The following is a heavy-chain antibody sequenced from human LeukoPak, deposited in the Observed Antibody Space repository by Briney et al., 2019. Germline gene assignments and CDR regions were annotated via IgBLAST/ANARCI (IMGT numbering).Heavy chain of an antibody. CDR2: ISWNSGSI. J-gene: IGHJ4*02. V-gene: IGHV3-9*01. CDR3: AKDGGRSGWYYFDY. Sequence: GGSLRLSCADSGFTFDDSATHRVRPAPGKGLGWVSGISWNSGSIGYADSVKGRFTISRDNAKNSLYLQMNSLRAEDTALYYCAKDGGRSGWYYFDYWGQGTLVTVSS. D-gene: IGHD6-19*01. CDR1: GFTFDDSA.